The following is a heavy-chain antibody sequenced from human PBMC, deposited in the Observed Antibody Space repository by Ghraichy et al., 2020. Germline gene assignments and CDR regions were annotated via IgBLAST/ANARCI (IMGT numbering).Heavy chain of an antibody. CDR3: AKSSSYYDSSGDPYDY. CDR2: ISGSGGST. CDR1: GFTFSSYA. J-gene: IGHJ4*02. D-gene: IGHD3-22*01. Sequence: GESLNISCAASGFTFSSYAMSWVRQAPGKGLEWVSAISGSGGSTYYADSVKGRFTISRDNSKNTLYLQMNSLRAEDMAVYYCAKSSSYYDSSGDPYDYWGQGTLVTVSS. V-gene: IGHV3-23*01.